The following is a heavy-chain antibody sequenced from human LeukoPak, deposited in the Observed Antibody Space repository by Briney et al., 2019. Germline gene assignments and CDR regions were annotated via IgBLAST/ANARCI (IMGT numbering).Heavy chain of an antibody. CDR1: GFTFSSYA. CDR3: AKGLRDYYYYYYMDV. CDR2: ISGSGGST. J-gene: IGHJ6*03. V-gene: IGHV3-23*01. Sequence: GGSLRLSCAASGFTFSSYAMNWVRQAPGKGLEWVSAISGSGGSTYYADSVKGRFTISRDNSRNTLYLQMNSLRVEDTAIYYCAKGLRDYYYYYYMDVWGKGTTVTVSS.